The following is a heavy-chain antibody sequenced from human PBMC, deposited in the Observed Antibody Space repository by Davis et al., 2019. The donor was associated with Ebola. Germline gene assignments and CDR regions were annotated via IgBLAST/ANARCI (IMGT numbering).Heavy chain of an antibody. CDR3: ARALPSTTSYDY. J-gene: IGHJ4*02. D-gene: IGHD1-14*01. CDR1: GGSFSGYY. V-gene: IGHV4-34*12. CDR2: IFDSGYT. Sequence: PSETLSLTCAVYGGSFSGYYWIWIRQPSGKGLEWIGYIFDSGYTLYNPSLKSRVSISADTSKNQFSLNVDSVTAADTALYFCARALPSTTSYDYWGRGTLVTVSS.